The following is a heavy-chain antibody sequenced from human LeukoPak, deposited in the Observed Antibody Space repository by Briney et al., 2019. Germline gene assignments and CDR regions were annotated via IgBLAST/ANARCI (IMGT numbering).Heavy chain of an antibody. J-gene: IGHJ4*02. CDR2: ISGSGGST. Sequence: TGGSLRLSCATSGFTLSSYWMHWVRQAPGKGLEWVSAISGSGGSTYYADSVKGRFTISRDNSKNTLYLQMNSLRAEDTAVYYCAKQYYYDSSGSDYWGQGTLVTVSS. V-gene: IGHV3-23*01. CDR3: AKQYYYDSSGSDY. D-gene: IGHD3-22*01. CDR1: GFTLSSYW.